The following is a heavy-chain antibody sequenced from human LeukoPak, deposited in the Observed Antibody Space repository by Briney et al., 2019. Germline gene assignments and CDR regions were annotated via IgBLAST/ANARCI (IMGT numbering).Heavy chain of an antibody. CDR2: INPNSGGT. V-gene: IGHV1-2*02. CDR3: ARGSLIVVGDFDY. CDR1: GHTFTGYY. J-gene: IGHJ4*02. Sequence: ASVKVSCKASGHTFTGYYIHWVRQAPGQGLEWMGWINPNSGGTNYAEKFQGRVTMTRDTSISTAYTELSRLRSDDTAVYYCARGSLIVVGDFDYWGQGTLVTVSS. D-gene: IGHD3-22*01.